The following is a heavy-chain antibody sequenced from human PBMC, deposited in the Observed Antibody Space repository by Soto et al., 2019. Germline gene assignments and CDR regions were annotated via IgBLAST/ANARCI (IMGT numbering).Heavy chain of an antibody. CDR2: IGNSGTTR. Sequence: EMQLVESGGGLVQPGGSLRLSCAASGVTFSSYPINWVRQAPGKGLEWISDIGNSGTTRDYADSVKGRFTISRDNAKNTLYLQMNSLRAEDTAVYYCARGNYFYGMDVWGQGTTVTVSS. V-gene: IGHV3-48*03. CDR1: GVTFSSYP. J-gene: IGHJ6*02. CDR3: ARGNYFYGMDV.